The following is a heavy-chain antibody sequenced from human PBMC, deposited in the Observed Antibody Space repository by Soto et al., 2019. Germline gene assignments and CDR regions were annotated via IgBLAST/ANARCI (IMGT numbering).Heavy chain of an antibody. CDR3: ARAPFTTYYYYYYGMDV. Sequence: SQTLSLTCAISGDSVSSNSAAWNWIRQSPSRGLEWLGRTYYRSKWYNDYAVSVKSRITINPDTSKNQFSLQLNSVTPEDTAVYYCARAPFTTYYYYYYGMDVWGQGTMVTVSS. V-gene: IGHV6-1*01. D-gene: IGHD2-2*01. CDR2: TYYRSKWYN. CDR1: GDSVSSNSAA. J-gene: IGHJ6*02.